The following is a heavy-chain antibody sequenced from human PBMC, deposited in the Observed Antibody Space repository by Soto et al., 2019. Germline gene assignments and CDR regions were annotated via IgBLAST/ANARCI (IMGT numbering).Heavy chain of an antibody. CDR1: GFTFSSYA. Sequence: TGGSLRLSCAASGFTFSSYAMTWVRQAPGKGLEWVSDFSGSGKTINYADSVKGRFTISRDNAKNSLYLQMNSLRAEDTAVYYCAREFGSGSYYTASYYYYMDVWGKGTTVTVSS. J-gene: IGHJ6*03. D-gene: IGHD3-10*01. CDR3: AREFGSGSYYTASYYYYMDV. CDR2: FSGSGKTI. V-gene: IGHV3-48*04.